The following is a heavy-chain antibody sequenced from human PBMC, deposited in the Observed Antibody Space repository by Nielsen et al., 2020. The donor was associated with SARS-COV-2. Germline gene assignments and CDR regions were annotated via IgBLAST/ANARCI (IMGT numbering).Heavy chain of an antibody. CDR3: ARDLDTAMVGDGMDV. Sequence: GESLKISCAASGFTFSSYSMNWVRQAPGKGLEWVSYISSSSSTIYYADSVKGRFTISRDNAKNSLYLQMNSLRAEDTAVYYCARDLDTAMVGDGMDVWGQGTTVTVSS. J-gene: IGHJ6*02. D-gene: IGHD5-18*01. CDR1: GFTFSSYS. V-gene: IGHV3-48*04. CDR2: ISSSSSTI.